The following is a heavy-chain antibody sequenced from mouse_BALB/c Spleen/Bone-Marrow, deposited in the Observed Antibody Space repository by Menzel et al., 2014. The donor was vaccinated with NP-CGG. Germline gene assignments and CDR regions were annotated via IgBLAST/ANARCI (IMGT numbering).Heavy chain of an antibody. CDR3: ARDLLWLYYYAMDY. D-gene: IGHD2-2*01. CDR2: ISSGGSYT. J-gene: IGHJ4*01. V-gene: IGHV5-9*02. CDR1: GFAFSSYD. Sequence: EVKLEESGGGLVKPGGSLKLSCAASGFAFSSYDMSWVRQTPEKRLEWVATISSGGSYTYYPDSVKGRFTISRDNARNTLYLQMSSLRSEDTALYYCARDLLWLYYYAMDYWGQGTSVTVSS.